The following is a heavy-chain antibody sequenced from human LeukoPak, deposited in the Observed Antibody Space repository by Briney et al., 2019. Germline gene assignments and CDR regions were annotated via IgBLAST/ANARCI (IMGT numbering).Heavy chain of an antibody. CDR3: TTTQNADPDHFDY. J-gene: IGHJ4*02. D-gene: IGHD2-8*01. CDR2: INPDDTTT. CDR1: GFTFSTYW. V-gene: IGHV3-74*01. Sequence: GGSLRLSCAASGFTFSTYWMQWVRHAPGQGLVWVSRINPDDTTTNYADSVKGRFTTSRDNAKNTLFLQMNSLRAEDTAVYYCTTTQNADPDHFDYWGRGTLVTVSS.